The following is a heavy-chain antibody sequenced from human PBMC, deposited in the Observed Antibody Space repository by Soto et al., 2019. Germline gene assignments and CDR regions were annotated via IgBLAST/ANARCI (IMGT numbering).Heavy chain of an antibody. CDR1: CGPIFSHY. Sequence: QVQLQESGPRLVKPSETLSLTCNVSCGPIFSHYWGWVRQPPGTGLEWIGYFYYSGTTTYSPSLRSGVTISVDMSKDQFSLTLNSVTAADTVVYYCARGHGYGGSAFEIWGQGSMVTVSS. J-gene: IGHJ3*02. CDR2: FYYSGTT. V-gene: IGHV4-59*11. CDR3: ARGHGYGGSAFEI. D-gene: IGHD1-26*01.